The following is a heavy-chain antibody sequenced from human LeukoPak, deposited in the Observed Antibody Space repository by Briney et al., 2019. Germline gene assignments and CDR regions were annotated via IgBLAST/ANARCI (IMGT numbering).Heavy chain of an antibody. V-gene: IGHV3-23*01. CDR2: ISGSGGST. J-gene: IGHJ4*02. CDR3: AKRPSSSPKPDYFDY. CDR1: GFTFSSYA. D-gene: IGHD6-13*01. Sequence: PGGSLRLSCEASGFTFSSYAMSWVRQAPGKGLEWVSAISGSGGSTYYADSVKGRFTISRDNSKNTLYLQMNSLRAEDTAVYYCAKRPSSSPKPDYFDYWGQGTLVTVSS.